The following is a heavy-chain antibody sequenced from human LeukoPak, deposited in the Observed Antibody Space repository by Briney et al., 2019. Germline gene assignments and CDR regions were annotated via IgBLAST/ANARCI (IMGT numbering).Heavy chain of an antibody. CDR1: GYIITGYY. CDR3: ARDVRLWSHYGMDV. D-gene: IGHD5-18*01. J-gene: IGHJ6*02. V-gene: IGHV1-2*02. CDR2: INPNSGGT. Sequence: ASVKVSCKASGYIITGYYMHWVRQAPGQGLEWMKWINPNSGGTKFAQKFPVRVTVTRDTSTSTVYMELSSLRSEDTAVYYCARDVRLWSHYGMDVWGQGTTVTVSS.